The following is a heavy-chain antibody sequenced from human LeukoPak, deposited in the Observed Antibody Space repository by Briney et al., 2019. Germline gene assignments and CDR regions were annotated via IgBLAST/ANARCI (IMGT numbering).Heavy chain of an antibody. CDR2: ISAYNGNT. J-gene: IGHJ4*02. V-gene: IGHV1-18*01. Sequence: GASVKVSCKTSGYTFTSFGVSWVRPAPGQGLEWTGWISAYNGNTNYAQILRGRVTMTADTSTSTAYMELRSLRSDDTAVYYCARDLGAAPGIFFYFWGQGTLVTVSS. CDR3: ARDLGAAPGIFFYF. D-gene: IGHD6-13*01. CDR1: GYTFTSFG.